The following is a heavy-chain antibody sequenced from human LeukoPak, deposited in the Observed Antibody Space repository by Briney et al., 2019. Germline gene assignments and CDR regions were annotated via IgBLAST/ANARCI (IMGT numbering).Heavy chain of an antibody. CDR1: GFTFSSYT. Sequence: GGSLRLSCAASGFTFSSYTMSWVRQAPGKGLEWVSYISSSGGTIYYADSVKGRFIISRDNAKNSLYLQMNSPRAEDTAVYYCARVGTSSNYYYYMDVWGKGTTVTVSS. D-gene: IGHD1-1*01. J-gene: IGHJ6*03. CDR2: ISSSGGTI. CDR3: ARVGTSSNYYYYMDV. V-gene: IGHV3-48*04.